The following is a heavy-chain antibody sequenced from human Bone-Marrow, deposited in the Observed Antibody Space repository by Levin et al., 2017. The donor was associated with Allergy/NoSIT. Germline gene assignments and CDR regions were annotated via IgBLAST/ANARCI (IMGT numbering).Heavy chain of an antibody. Sequence: GGSLRLSCEVSGFTLSDYYMTWIRQAPGKGLEWISYISGSGTIIYYADSVKGRFTISRDNAKNSLSLQMNSLRAEDTALYYCARTPSFGSVTNYKEYFAMDVWGPGTTVTVS. CDR3: ARTPSFGSVTNYKEYFAMDV. CDR2: ISGSGTII. J-gene: IGHJ6*02. D-gene: IGHD3-10*01. CDR1: GFTLSDYY. V-gene: IGHV3-11*01.